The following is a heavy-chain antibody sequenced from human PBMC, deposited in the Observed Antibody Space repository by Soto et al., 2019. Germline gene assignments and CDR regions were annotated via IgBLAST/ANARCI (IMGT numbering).Heavy chain of an antibody. CDR3: ARERGSGSYYTFDY. Sequence: GESLKISCKGPGYSFTSYWIAWVRQMPGKGLEWMGVIYPGDSATRYSPSFQGQVTISADKSFNTAYLQWSSLKASDSAMYYCARERGSGSYYTFDYWGQGTLVTVSS. D-gene: IGHD3-10*01. CDR1: GYSFTSYW. J-gene: IGHJ4*02. CDR2: IYPGDSAT. V-gene: IGHV5-51*01.